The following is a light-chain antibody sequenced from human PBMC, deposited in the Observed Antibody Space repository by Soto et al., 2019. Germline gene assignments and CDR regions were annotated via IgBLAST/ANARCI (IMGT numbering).Light chain of an antibody. J-gene: IGKJ1*01. CDR2: HAS. CDR1: QSISNW. CDR3: QQYNSYS. V-gene: IGKV1-5*01. Sequence: DIQMTHSPSTLAASVGARFTITCRASQSISNWLAWHQTKPGTAPKVLIYHASNLQSGVPSRFSGSGSGTEFTLTISSLQPDDFATYYCQQYNSYSFGQGTQVDIK.